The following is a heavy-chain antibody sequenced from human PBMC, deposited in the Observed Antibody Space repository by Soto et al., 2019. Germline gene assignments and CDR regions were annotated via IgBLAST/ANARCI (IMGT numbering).Heavy chain of an antibody. CDR3: AREITIFGVVTAGMDV. J-gene: IGHJ6*02. CDR1: GYTFTSYD. V-gene: IGHV1-8*01. Sequence: ASVKVSCKASGYTFTSYDSNWVRQATRQGLQWMVWMNPNSGNTGYAQQCLGRVTMTRNTSMSTAYMELCSLRSEDTAVYYCAREITIFGVVTAGMDVWGQGTTVTVSS. CDR2: MNPNSGNT. D-gene: IGHD3-3*01.